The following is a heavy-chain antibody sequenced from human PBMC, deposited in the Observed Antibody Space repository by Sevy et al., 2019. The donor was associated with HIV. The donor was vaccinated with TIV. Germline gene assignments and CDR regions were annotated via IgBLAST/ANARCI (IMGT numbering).Heavy chain of an antibody. CDR3: ARVPRTRSIAAAALYYFDY. Sequence: SETLSLTCTVSGGSIRTFYWSWIRQPPGKGLEWIGYIYYSGSTNYNPSLKSRVTISVDTSKNQFSLKLSSVTAADTAVYYCARVPRTRSIAAAALYYFDYSGQGTLVTVSS. V-gene: IGHV4-59*01. J-gene: IGHJ4*02. CDR2: IYYSGST. D-gene: IGHD6-13*01. CDR1: GGSIRTFY.